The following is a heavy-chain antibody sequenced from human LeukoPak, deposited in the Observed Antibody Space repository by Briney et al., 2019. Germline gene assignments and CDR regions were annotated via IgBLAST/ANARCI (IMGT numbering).Heavy chain of an antibody. J-gene: IGHJ4*02. CDR2: IYSDGTT. Sequence: GGSLRLSCAASGFTVSSNCMSWVRQAPGKGLEWVSVIYSDGTTNYADSVKGRFTISRDNAKNSLYLQMNSLRAEDTAVYYCAKDRPAGGYDFWSGYPNTYDHWGQGTLVTVSS. D-gene: IGHD3-3*01. CDR1: GFTVSSNC. V-gene: IGHV3-53*01. CDR3: AKDRPAGGYDFWSGYPNTYDH.